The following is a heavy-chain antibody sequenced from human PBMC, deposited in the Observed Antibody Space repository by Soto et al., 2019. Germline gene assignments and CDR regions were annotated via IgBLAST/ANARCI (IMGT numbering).Heavy chain of an antibody. CDR2: ISYSGTT. D-gene: IGHD3-3*01. CDR3: ASLEWSTSKIGL. Sequence: QVQLQESGPGLVKPSETLSLTCIVSGGSVSSGASHWTWLRQSPGKGLEWIGYISYSGTTDYNPSLKSRVTISVDTSKHQFSLKLTSATTADTAVYYCASLEWSTSKIGLWGQGTTVTVSS. J-gene: IGHJ6*02. CDR1: GGSVSSGASH. V-gene: IGHV4-61*08.